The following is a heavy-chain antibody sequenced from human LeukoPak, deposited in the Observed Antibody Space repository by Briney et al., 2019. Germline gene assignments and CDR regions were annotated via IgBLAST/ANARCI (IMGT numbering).Heavy chain of an antibody. CDR2: TYSGGTT. J-gene: IGHJ4*02. D-gene: IGHD2/OR15-2a*01. CDR3: ARDDVPVI. V-gene: IGHV3-53*01. Sequence: GGSLRLSCAASGFTVSSYFVSWVRQAPGKGLEWVSLTYSGGTTDYAGSVEGRFTVSRDNSKNTLYLQMNSLRAEDTAMYYCARDDVPVIWGQGTLVTVSS. CDR1: GFTVSSYF.